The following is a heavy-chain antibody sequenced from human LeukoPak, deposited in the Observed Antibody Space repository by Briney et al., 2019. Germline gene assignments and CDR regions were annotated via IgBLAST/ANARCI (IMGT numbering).Heavy chain of an antibody. V-gene: IGHV3-23*01. CDR2: ISGSGGST. D-gene: IGHD3-10*01. CDR1: GFTFSSYA. Sequence: GGSLRLSCAASGFTFSSYAMSWVRQAPGKGLEWVSAISGSGGSTYYADSVKGRFTISRDNSKNTLYLQMNSLRAEDTAVCYCAKDTMVRGVIIRDFDYWGQGTLVTVSS. J-gene: IGHJ4*02. CDR3: AKDTMVRGVIIRDFDY.